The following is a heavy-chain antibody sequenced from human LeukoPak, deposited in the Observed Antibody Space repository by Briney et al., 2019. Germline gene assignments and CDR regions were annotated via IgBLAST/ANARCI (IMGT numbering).Heavy chain of an antibody. D-gene: IGHD3-10*01. CDR2: ISGSGGST. V-gene: IGHV3-23*01. J-gene: IGHJ4*02. Sequence: PGGSLRLSCAASGFTFSSYAMSWVRQAPGKGLEWVSAISGSGGSTYYADSVKGRFTISRDNSKNTLYLQMSSLRAEDTAVYYCAKTTMVRGVIINYFDYWGQGTLVTVSS. CDR1: GFTFSSYA. CDR3: AKTTMVRGVIINYFDY.